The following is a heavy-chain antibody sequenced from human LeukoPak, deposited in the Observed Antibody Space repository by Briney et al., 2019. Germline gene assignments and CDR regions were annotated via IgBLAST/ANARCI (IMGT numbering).Heavy chain of an antibody. CDR1: GFTFSSYW. D-gene: IGHD5-18*01. CDR2: IRGPGGGGTT. CDR3: ARGGYSYGFKDPLGYYFDY. V-gene: IGHV3-23*01. Sequence: GGSLRLSCAASGFTFSSYWMSWVRQPPGKGLQWVSTIRGPGGGGTTYYADSVKGRFTISRDNSKNTLYLQMNSLRAEDTAVYYCARGGYSYGFKDPLGYYFDYWGQGTLVTVSS. J-gene: IGHJ4*02.